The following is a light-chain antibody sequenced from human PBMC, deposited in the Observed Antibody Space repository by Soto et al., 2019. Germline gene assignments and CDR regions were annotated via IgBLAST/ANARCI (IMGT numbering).Light chain of an antibody. Sequence: EIVMTQSPATLSGSPGERATLSCRPSQSVSSNLAWYQQKPGQAPRLLIYGASTRATGIPARFSGSGSGTEFTLTISSLQSEDFAVYYCQQYNNWPRGTFGQGTKVEIK. CDR3: QQYNNWPRGT. J-gene: IGKJ1*01. CDR1: QSVSSN. V-gene: IGKV3-15*01. CDR2: GAS.